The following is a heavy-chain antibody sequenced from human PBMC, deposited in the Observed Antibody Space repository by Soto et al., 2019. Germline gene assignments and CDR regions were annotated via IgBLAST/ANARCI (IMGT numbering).Heavy chain of an antibody. CDR1: GFTFTSSA. D-gene: IGHD5-18*01. J-gene: IGHJ4*02. V-gene: IGHV1-58*01. Sequence: KVSCNASGFTFTSSAVQWVRQARGQRLEWIGWIVVGSGNTNYAQKFQERVTITRDMSTSTAYMELSSLRSEDTAVYYCAAPIDTAMAFDYWGQGTLVTVS. CDR3: AAPIDTAMAFDY. CDR2: IVVGSGNT.